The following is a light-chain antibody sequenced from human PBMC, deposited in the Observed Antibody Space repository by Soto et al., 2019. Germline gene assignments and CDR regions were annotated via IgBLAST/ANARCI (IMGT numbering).Light chain of an antibody. CDR2: CAS. CDR3: HQDDNSPLS. Sequence: EIVLTQSPGTLSLSPGERATLSCRASQSVRSGSFAWYQQKPGQAPRLLIVCASSRATGIPDRFSGGGSGTDFTLSISRLEPEDFALYDCHQDDNSPLSVGGGTKVEIK. V-gene: IGKV3-20*01. CDR1: QSVRSGS. J-gene: IGKJ4*01.